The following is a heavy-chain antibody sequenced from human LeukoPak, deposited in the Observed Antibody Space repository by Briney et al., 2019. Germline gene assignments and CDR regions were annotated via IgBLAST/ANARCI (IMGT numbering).Heavy chain of an antibody. J-gene: IGHJ4*02. CDR1: GGSISSYY. CDR3: ARASMITFGGVITYYFDY. Sequence: SETLSLTCTVSGGSISSYYWSWIRQPPGKGLEGIGYIYYSGSTNYNPSLKSRVTISVDTSKNQFSPKLSSVTAADTAVYYCARASMITFGGVITYYFDYWGQGTLVTVSS. V-gene: IGHV4-59*13. D-gene: IGHD3-16*02. CDR2: IYYSGST.